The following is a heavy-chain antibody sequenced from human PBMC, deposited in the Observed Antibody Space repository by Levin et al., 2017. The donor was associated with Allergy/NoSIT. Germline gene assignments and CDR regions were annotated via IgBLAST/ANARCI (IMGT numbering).Heavy chain of an antibody. D-gene: IGHD3-10*01. CDR1: GDSVSSNTAT. Sequence: SETLSLTCAISGDSVSSNTATWNWIRQSPSRGLEWLGRTYYRSKWYNDYAVSVQSRITFNPDTSKNQFSLQLNSVTPEDTAVYYCTRGIWFGEFHAFDIWGQGTMVTVSS. J-gene: IGHJ3*02. CDR2: TYYRSKWYN. CDR3: TRGIWFGEFHAFDI. V-gene: IGHV6-1*01.